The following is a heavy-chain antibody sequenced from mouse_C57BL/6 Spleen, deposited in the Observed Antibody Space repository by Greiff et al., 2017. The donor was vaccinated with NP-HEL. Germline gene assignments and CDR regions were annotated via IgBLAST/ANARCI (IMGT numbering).Heavy chain of an antibody. CDR2: IRNKANGYTT. CDR1: GFVFTDYY. J-gene: IGHJ4*01. V-gene: IGHV7-3*01. CDR3: ARYYYGSSYAMDY. Sequence: EVQVVESGGGLVQPGVSLSLSCAASGFVFTDYYMNWGRQPPGKALEWSGFIRNKANGYTTEYSASVKGLFTISRDNSQSILYLQMKALRAEDSAIYYCARYYYGSSYAMDYWGQGTSVTVAS. D-gene: IGHD1-1*01.